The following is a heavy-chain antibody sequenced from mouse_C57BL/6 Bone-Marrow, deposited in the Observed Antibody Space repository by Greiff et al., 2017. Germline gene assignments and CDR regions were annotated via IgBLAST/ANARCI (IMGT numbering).Heavy chain of an antibody. CDR1: GYSFTDYN. V-gene: IGHV1-39*01. CDR2: INPNYRTI. J-gene: IGHJ3*01. CDR3: ARSGGTRTWFAY. Sequence: EVQVVESGPELVKPGASVKISCKASGYSFTDYNMNWVKQSNGKSLEWIGVINPNYRTISYNQKLKGKATLTVDQSSSTAYMPLNSLTSEDSAVYYWARSGGTRTWFAYWGQGTLVTVSA. D-gene: IGHD1-1*02.